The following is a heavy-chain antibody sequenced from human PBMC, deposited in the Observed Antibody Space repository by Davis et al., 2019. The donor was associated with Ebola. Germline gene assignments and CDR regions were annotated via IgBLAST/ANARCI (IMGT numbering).Heavy chain of an antibody. J-gene: IGHJ5*01. V-gene: IGHV4-34*01. CDR1: GDSFSDFF. CDR3: ARTTKTNIEASGLGFNSFDS. Sequence: SETLSLTCAVYGDSFSDFFWSWIRQPPGKGLEWIGETGHSGYTNYSPSLMSRVTISVDSSKNQFSLKLHSVTAANTAVYYCARTTKTNIEASGLGFNSFDSWGQGALVSVSS. D-gene: IGHD4-17*01. CDR2: TGHSGYT.